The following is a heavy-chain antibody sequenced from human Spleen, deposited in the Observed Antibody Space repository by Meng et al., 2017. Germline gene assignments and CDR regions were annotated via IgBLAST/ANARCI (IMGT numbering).Heavy chain of an antibody. J-gene: IGHJ4*02. Sequence: ASVKVSCKASGYTFSSFAMNWVRQAPGQGLEWMGWINTNTGNPTYAQGFTGRFDFSLDTSVNTAYLQISSLKAGDTAVYYCAKDYGANYDILTGYLHYWGQGTLVTVTS. D-gene: IGHD3-9*01. CDR1: GYTFSSFA. CDR2: INTNTGNP. V-gene: IGHV7-4-1*02. CDR3: AKDYGANYDILTGYLHY.